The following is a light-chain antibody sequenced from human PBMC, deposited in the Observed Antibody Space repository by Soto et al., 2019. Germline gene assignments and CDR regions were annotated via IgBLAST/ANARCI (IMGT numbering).Light chain of an antibody. Sequence: DIQMTQSPSTLSAFVGDRVTITCRASRSITTWLDWYQQKPGKAPNLLISKASNLESGVPSRFSGTGSGTEFTLTISSLQPDDFATYYCQQYNNFPYTFGQGTKLEIK. CDR2: KAS. J-gene: IGKJ2*01. V-gene: IGKV1-5*03. CDR1: RSITTW. CDR3: QQYNNFPYT.